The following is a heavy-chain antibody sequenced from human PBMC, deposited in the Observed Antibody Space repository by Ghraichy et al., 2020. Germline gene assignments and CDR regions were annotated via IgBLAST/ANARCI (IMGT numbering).Heavy chain of an antibody. CDR3: AREGLYCSGGSCYSSYYYGMDV. V-gene: IGHV4-31*03. CDR2: IYYSGST. J-gene: IGHJ6*02. Sequence: SQTLSLTCTVSGGSISSGGYYWSWIRQHPGKGLEWIGYIYYSGSTYYNPSLKSRVTISVDTSKNQFSLKLSSVTAADTAVYYCAREGLYCSGGSCYSSYYYGMDVWGQGTTVTVSS. D-gene: IGHD2-15*01. CDR1: GGSISSGGYY.